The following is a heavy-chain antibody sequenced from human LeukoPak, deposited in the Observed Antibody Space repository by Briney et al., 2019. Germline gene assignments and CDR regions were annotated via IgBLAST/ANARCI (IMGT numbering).Heavy chain of an antibody. V-gene: IGHV3-66*01. D-gene: IGHD2-21*02. CDR3: ARDSPPKTAKADDY. Sequence: GGSLRLSCAASGFTVSSNYMSWVRQAPGKGLEWVSVIYSGGSTYYADSVKGRFTISRDNSKNTLYLQMNSLRAEDTAVYYCARDSPPKTAKADDYWGQGTLVTVSS. CDR1: GFTVSSNY. CDR2: IYSGGST. J-gene: IGHJ4*02.